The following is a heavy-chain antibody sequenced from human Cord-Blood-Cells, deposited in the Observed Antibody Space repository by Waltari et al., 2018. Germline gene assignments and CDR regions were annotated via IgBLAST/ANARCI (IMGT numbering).Heavy chain of an antibody. V-gene: IGHV4-61*09. Sequence: QVQLQESGPGLVKPSQTLSLTCTVSGGSISSGSYYWSWIRQPAGKGLEWIGYIYTSGGTTYNPSLKSRVTISVDTSKNQFSLKLSSVTAADTAVYYCARTKYSSSWYWFDPWGQGTLVTVSS. CDR1: GGSISSGSYY. CDR2: IYTSGGT. J-gene: IGHJ5*02. D-gene: IGHD6-13*01. CDR3: ARTKYSSSWYWFDP.